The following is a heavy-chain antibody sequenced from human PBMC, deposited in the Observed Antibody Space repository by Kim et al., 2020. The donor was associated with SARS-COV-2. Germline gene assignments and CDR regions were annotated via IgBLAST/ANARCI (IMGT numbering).Heavy chain of an antibody. V-gene: IGHV1-18*01. D-gene: IGHD5-12*01. J-gene: IGHJ4*02. CDR3: ARGQDSGYDLGY. Sequence: NYAQKLQGRVTMTTDTSTSTAYMELRSLRSDDTAVYYCARGQDSGYDLGYWGQGTLVTVSS.